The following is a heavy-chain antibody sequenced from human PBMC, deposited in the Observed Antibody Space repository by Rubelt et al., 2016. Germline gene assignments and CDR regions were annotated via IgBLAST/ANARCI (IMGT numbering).Heavy chain of an antibody. CDR3: ARHTTGTTSSMDV. J-gene: IGHJ6*03. CDR1: GYSFTSYW. Sequence: KGSGYSFTSYWISWVRQMPGKGLEWMGRIDPSDSYTNYSPSFQGHVTISADKSISTAYLQWSSLKASDTAMYYCARHTTGTTSSMDVWGKGTTVTVSS. D-gene: IGHD1-1*01. V-gene: IGHV5-10-1*01. CDR2: IDPSDSYT.